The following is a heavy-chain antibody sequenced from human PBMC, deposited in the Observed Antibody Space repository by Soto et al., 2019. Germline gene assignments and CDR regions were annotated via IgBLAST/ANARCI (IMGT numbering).Heavy chain of an antibody. CDR1: GGSFSGYY. V-gene: IGHV4-34*01. CDR2: INISGST. CDR3: ARGLYSSSWYGDFAEWFDR. D-gene: IGHD6-13*01. Sequence: QVQLQQWGAGLLKPSETLSLTCAVYGGSFSGYYWSWIRQPPGKGLEWIGEINISGSTNYNPSLKSRVTISVDTSKNQLRLKLSSVSAADTAVYYCARGLYSSSWYGDFAEWFDRWGQGTLVTVSS. J-gene: IGHJ5*02.